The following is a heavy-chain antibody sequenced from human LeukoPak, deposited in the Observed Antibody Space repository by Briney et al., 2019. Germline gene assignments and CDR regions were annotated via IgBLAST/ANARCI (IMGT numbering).Heavy chain of an antibody. D-gene: IGHD2-2*01. Sequence: PGGSLRLSCAASGFTVSGNYMSWVRQAPGKGLEWVSPIYSGGDTYYADSVKGRFTISRDNSKNTLYLQMDSLRAEDTAVYYCATRYCSSTSCYRGAFDIWGQGTMVTVSS. J-gene: IGHJ3*02. CDR3: ATRYCSSTSCYRGAFDI. CDR1: GFTVSGNY. CDR2: IYSGGDT. V-gene: IGHV3-66*02.